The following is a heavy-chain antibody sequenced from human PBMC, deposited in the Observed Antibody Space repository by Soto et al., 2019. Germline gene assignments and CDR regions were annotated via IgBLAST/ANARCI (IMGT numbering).Heavy chain of an antibody. CDR2: INHSGST. Sequence: SETLSLTCAVYGGSFSGYYWSWIRQPPGKGLEWIGEINHSGSTNYNPSLKSRVTISVDTSKNQFSLKLSSVTAADTAVYYCASTMITFGGVIGKTYFDYWGQGTLVTVSS. V-gene: IGHV4-34*01. J-gene: IGHJ4*02. CDR3: ASTMITFGGVIGKTYFDY. D-gene: IGHD3-16*02. CDR1: GGSFSGYY.